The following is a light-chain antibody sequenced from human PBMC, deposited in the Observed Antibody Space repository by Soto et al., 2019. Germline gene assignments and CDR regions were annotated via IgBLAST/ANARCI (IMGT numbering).Light chain of an antibody. J-gene: IGKJ2*01. CDR3: QRYNDWPYI. V-gene: IGKV3-15*01. Sequence: EIVMTQSPVTLSVSPGERATLSCRASQSVSSNLAWYQQRPGQAPRLLIYEASTRATGVPARFSGRGYGRAFTLTISSLQSEDFAVYYCQRYNDWPYIFGQGTKLEIK. CDR1: QSVSSN. CDR2: EAS.